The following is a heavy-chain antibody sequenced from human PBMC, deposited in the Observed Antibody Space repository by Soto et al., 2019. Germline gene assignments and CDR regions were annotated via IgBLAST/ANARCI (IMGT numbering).Heavy chain of an antibody. CDR1: GYTFSDYY. CDR2: INMNNGNT. J-gene: IGHJ5*02. D-gene: IGHD3-22*01. V-gene: IGHV1-2*02. CDR3: ARDLRGYSSWFAP. Sequence: QVQVEQSGAEVKKPGASVKVSCKTSGYTFSDYYMHWVRQAPGHGLEWMGWINMNNGNTDYAQKFQGRVTMTMDTSLTTAYMELTSLRSDDTAIYYCARDLRGYSSWFAPWGQGTLVTVSS.